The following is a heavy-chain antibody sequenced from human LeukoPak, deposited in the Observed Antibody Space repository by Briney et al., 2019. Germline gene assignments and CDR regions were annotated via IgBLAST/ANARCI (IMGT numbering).Heavy chain of an antibody. J-gene: IGHJ4*02. CDR2: ISGSGGST. V-gene: IGHV3-23*01. D-gene: IGHD3-22*01. CDR1: GFTFSSHA. CDR3: ARASRDSSGYLDY. Sequence: GGSLRLSCAASGFTFSSHAMSWVRQAPGKGLEWVSAISGSGGSTYYADSVKGRFTISRDNSKNTLYLQMNSLRAEDTAVYYCARASRDSSGYLDYWGQGTLVTVSS.